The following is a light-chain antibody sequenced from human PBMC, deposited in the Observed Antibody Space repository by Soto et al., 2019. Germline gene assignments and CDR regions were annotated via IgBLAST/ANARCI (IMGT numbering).Light chain of an antibody. CDR2: GAS. CDR3: QQYHNCPPQYA. V-gene: IGKV3-15*01. CDR1: QSVASN. J-gene: IGKJ2*01. Sequence: EIVMTQSPASLSVSPGDGATLSCRASQSVASNVAWYQQKPGQGPRRLIHGASTRAVGVPARLSGSGSGTDLSLSISSLQAEDFAVYYGQQYHNCPPQYAFGQGTKLQI.